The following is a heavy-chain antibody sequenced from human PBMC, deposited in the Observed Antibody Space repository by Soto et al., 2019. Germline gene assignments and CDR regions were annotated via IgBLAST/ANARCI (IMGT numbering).Heavy chain of an antibody. D-gene: IGHD2-2*01. CDR1: GDYIHVGGYY. J-gene: IGHJ5*02. Sequence: SETLSLTCSVSGDYIHVGGYYWTWIRQRPGKGLEWMGYIYYTGKTYYNPSLESRLTMSVDRSQNQFSLRLTSVTAADTSVYFCGRDLTSNANCIDPWGQGTLVTVSS. CDR2: IYYTGKT. CDR3: GRDLTSNANCIDP. V-gene: IGHV4-30-4*01.